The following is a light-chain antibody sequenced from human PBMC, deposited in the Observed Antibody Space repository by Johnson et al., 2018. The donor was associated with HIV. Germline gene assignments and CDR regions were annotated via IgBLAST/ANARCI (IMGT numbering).Light chain of an antibody. CDR3: RTWDSGLSAHYV. CDR2: DNN. CDR1: SSNIGNNY. Sequence: QSVLTQSPSVSAAPGQKVTISCSGSSSNIGNNYVSWYQQFPGTAPKLLIYDNNKRPSGIPDRFSGSKSATSATLTITALQPGDEADYYCRTWDSGLSAHYVIGTGTKVTVL. V-gene: IGLV1-51*01. J-gene: IGLJ1*01.